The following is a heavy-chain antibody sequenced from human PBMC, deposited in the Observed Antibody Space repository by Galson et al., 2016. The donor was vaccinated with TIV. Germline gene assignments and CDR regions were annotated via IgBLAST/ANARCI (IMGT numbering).Heavy chain of an antibody. D-gene: IGHD2-21*01. Sequence: SVKVSCKATGYTFTSFGITWVRQAPGQGLEWMGRIIPMMGITNYAQKVQGRLTITADKSTSTVYMELRSLTSEDTAVYYCAKENGEGSGIFYYYHYGMDVWGQGTTVTVSS. V-gene: IGHV1-69*04. J-gene: IGHJ6*02. CDR1: GYTFTSFG. CDR3: AKENGEGSGIFYYYHYGMDV. CDR2: IIPMMGIT.